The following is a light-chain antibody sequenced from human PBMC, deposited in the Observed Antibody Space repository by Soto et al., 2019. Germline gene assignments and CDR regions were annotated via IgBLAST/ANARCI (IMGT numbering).Light chain of an antibody. CDR2: GAS. CDR3: QQYGISPFT. CDR1: QSGNNNY. J-gene: IGKJ3*01. Sequence: EIVLTQSPGTLSLSPGERATLSCRASQSGNNNYLDWYQQKPGQTPRLLIYGASNRATGIQDRFSGSGSGTDFTLTISRLEPEDFAVYYCQQYGISPFTFGPGTKVDIK. V-gene: IGKV3-20*01.